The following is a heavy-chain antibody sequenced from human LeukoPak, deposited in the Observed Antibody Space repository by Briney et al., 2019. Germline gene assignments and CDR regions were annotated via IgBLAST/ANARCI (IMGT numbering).Heavy chain of an antibody. CDR3: ASYPGIF. D-gene: IGHD1-14*01. CDR1: GFTVSSSY. J-gene: IGHJ6*02. V-gene: IGHV3-53*01. CDR2: IYSGGST. Sequence: RGSLRLSCAASGFTVSSSYMSWVRQAPGKRLEWVSVIYSGGSTYYADSVKGRFTISRDNSKNTLYLQMNSLRAEDTAVYYCASYPGIFWGQGTTVTVSS.